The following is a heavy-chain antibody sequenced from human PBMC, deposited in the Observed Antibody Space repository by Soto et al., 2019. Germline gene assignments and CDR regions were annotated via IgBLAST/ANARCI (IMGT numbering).Heavy chain of an antibody. J-gene: IGHJ4*02. Sequence: QVNLQESGPGLLKPSQTLSLSCSVSGGSVRSDDYFWSCIRQPPGKALEWMGYISHSGTAYYNPSLTSRLAMSIETSNKQFSLRLRSVTAADTATYYCARGHYDVLTGYYVRYFDYWGRGTRVTVSS. CDR3: ARGHYDVLTGYYVRYFDY. V-gene: IGHV4-30-4*01. CDR2: ISHSGTA. CDR1: GGSVRSDDYF. D-gene: IGHD3-9*01.